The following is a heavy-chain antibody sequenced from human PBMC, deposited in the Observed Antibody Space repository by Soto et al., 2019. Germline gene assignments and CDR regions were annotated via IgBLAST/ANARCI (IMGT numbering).Heavy chain of an antibody. V-gene: IGHV3-23*01. D-gene: IGHD2-21*02. CDR3: AKEEVVVTSVPAPYYFDY. J-gene: IGHJ4*02. Sequence: EVQLLESGGGLVQPGGSLRLSCAASGFSFRDYFMSWVRQAPGKGLEWVSAISPSAGSTYYADSVKGRFTISRDNSKNTRYLEVNSLRAEDTAVYYCAKEEVVVTSVPAPYYFDYWGQGVLVAVSS. CDR1: GFSFRDYF. CDR2: ISPSAGST.